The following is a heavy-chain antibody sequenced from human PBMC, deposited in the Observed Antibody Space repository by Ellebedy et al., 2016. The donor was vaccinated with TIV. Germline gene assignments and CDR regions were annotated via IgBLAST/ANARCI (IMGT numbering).Heavy chain of an antibody. Sequence: GGSLRLXXAASGFTFSDYYMSWIRQAPGKGLEWVSYISSSGSTIYYADSVNGRFTISRDNAKNSLYLQMNSLRAEDTAVYYCAKGEYFDWLLPFDYWGQGTLVTVSS. V-gene: IGHV3-11*01. D-gene: IGHD3-9*01. CDR1: GFTFSDYY. CDR3: AKGEYFDWLLPFDY. J-gene: IGHJ4*02. CDR2: ISSSGSTI.